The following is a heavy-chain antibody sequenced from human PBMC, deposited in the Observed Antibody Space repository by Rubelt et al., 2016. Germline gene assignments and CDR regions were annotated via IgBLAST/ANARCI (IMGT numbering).Heavy chain of an antibody. Sequence: SGFTVNDNYMNWVRQAPGRGLEWVANIKQDGSEKYYVDSVKGRCTISRDNAKHSLYPQRNSLRAEDTAVYYCAREGYCGRTSCHYDYWGQGTLVTVSS. J-gene: IGHJ4*02. D-gene: IGHD2-2*01. V-gene: IGHV3-7*01. CDR2: IKQDGSEK. CDR3: AREGYCGRTSCHYDY. CDR1: GFTVNDNY.